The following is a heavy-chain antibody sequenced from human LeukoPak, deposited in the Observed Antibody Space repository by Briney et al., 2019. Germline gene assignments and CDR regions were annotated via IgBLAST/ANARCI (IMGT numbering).Heavy chain of an antibody. J-gene: IGHJ4*02. CDR3: ARDPPSGSYWYFDY. D-gene: IGHD1-26*01. Sequence: PGRSLRLSCAASGFTFSSYAMHWVRQAPGKGLVWVAVISYDGSNKYYADSVKGRFTISRDNSKNTLYLQMNSLRAEDTAVYYCARDPPSGSYWYFDYWGQGTLVTVSS. CDR2: ISYDGSNK. V-gene: IGHV3-30-3*01. CDR1: GFTFSSYA.